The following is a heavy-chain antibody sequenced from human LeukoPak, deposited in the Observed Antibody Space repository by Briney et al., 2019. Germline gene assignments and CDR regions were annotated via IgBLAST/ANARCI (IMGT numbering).Heavy chain of an antibody. CDR3: ARLEIAVAGTGYYYGMDV. D-gene: IGHD6-19*01. CDR1: GGSISSSIYY. V-gene: IGHV4-39*01. CDR2: IYYSGST. Sequence: PSETLSLTCTVSGGSISSSIYYWGWIRQPPGQGLEWIGSIYYSGSTYYNPSLKSRVTISVDTSKNQFSLKLSSVTAADTAVYYCARLEIAVAGTGYYYGMDVWGQGTTVTVSS. J-gene: IGHJ6*02.